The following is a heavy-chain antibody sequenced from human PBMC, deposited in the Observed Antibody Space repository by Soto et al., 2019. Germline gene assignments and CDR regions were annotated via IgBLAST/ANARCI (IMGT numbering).Heavy chain of an antibody. CDR2: IYYTGST. J-gene: IGHJ4*02. Sequence: SETLSLTCTVSGGSIRSGGYYWTWIRQHPGKGLEWIGYIYYTGSTYYNPSLKSRVTISVDTSKNQFSLKLNSMTAADTAVYYCARHNYGSGSTYFDYWGQGTLVTVSS. D-gene: IGHD3-10*01. CDR1: GGSIRSGGYY. CDR3: ARHNYGSGSTYFDY. V-gene: IGHV4-31*03.